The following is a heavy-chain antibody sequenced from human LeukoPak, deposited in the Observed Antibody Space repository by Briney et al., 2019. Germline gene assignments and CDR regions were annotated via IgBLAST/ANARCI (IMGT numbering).Heavy chain of an antibody. CDR3: ARDYFDSSDYPQTYYYYYMDV. CDR1: GFALTTNY. Sequence: PGGSLRLSCAASGFALTTNYMNWVRQAPGKGLEWVASISSTSTFIYSADSVKGRFTISRDTAKNSLCLQMNSLRAEDTAIYYCARDYFDSSDYPQTYYYYYMDVWGKGTTVTVSS. D-gene: IGHD3-22*01. V-gene: IGHV3-21*01. J-gene: IGHJ6*03. CDR2: ISSTSTFI.